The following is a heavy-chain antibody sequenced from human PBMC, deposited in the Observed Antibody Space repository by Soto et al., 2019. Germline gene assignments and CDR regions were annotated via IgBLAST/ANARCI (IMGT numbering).Heavy chain of an antibody. J-gene: IGHJ4*02. CDR1: GFTFSSYA. V-gene: IGHV3-30-3*01. D-gene: IGHD2-2*02. CDR3: ARDRLDVVVPAAILAY. Sequence: QVQLVESGGGVVQPGRSLRLSCAASGFTFSSYAMHWVRQAPGKGLEWVAVISYDGSNKYYADSVKGRFTISRDNSKNTLYLQMNSLRAEDTAVYYCARDRLDVVVPAAILAYWGQGNLVTVSS. CDR2: ISYDGSNK.